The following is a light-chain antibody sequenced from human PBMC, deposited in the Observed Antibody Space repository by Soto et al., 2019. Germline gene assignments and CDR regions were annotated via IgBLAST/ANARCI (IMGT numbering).Light chain of an antibody. V-gene: IGKV3-20*01. J-gene: IGKJ1*01. CDR2: GAS. CDR1: QTITGSY. Sequence: EIVLTQSPGIMSLSTGERATLSCRASQTITGSYLAWYQQKPGQAPRLLIYGASVRATGIPDRFSGSGSGTDFTLTISRVEPEDVAVYYCQQYCSSPRTFGQGTKVEIK. CDR3: QQYCSSPRT.